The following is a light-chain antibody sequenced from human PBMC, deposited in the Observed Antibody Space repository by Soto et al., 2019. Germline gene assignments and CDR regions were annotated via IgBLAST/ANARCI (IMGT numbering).Light chain of an antibody. CDR1: QSVSSN. V-gene: IGKV3-15*01. Sequence: EIVMTQSPATLSVSPGERATLSCRASQSVSSNLAWYQQKPGQAPRLLIYGASTRATGIPARFSGSGSGTAFTLTTSSLQSEDFVVYYCQQYNNWPPWTFGQGTKLEIK. CDR3: QQYNNWPPWT. J-gene: IGKJ2*01. CDR2: GAS.